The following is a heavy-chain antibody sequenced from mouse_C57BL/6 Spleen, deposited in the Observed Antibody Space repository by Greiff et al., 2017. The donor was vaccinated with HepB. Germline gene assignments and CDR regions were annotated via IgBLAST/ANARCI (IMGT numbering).Heavy chain of an antibody. CDR3: SPYYLGYFDV. D-gene: IGHD1-1*01. Sequence: DVKLVESGGGLVQPGGSMKLSCVASGFPFSNYWMNWVRRPPEKGLEWVAQISLKSDNYATHYAESVKGRYTISRDDSKSSVYLQMNNLRAEDTGIYYCSPYYLGYFDVWGTGTTVTVSS. CDR2: ISLKSDNYAT. V-gene: IGHV6-3*01. CDR1: GFPFSNYW. J-gene: IGHJ1*03.